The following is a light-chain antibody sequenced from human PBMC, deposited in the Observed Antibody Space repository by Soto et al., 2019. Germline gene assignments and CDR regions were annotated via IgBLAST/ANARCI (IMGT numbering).Light chain of an antibody. J-gene: IGLJ1*01. Sequence: QSVLTQQASVSGSPGQSITISCTGTSSDIGAHNFVSWYQQHPGKAPKLIIYEVINRPSGVSDRFSGSKSGNTASLTISGLQSEDEADYYCNSYTTSNTLVFGSGTKVTVL. CDR3: NSYTTSNTLV. CDR2: EVI. V-gene: IGLV2-14*03. CDR1: SSDIGAHNF.